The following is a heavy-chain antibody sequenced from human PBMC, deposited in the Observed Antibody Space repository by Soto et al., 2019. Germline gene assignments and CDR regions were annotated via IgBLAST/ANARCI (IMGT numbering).Heavy chain of an antibody. V-gene: IGHV1-24*01. CDR1: GYTLTEMG. CDR2: FDPEVGET. D-gene: IGHD3-22*01. CDR3: ATTSYYYDGSRYFFAY. Sequence: ASVKVSCKGSGYTLTEMGMHWVRQAPGKGLEWMGGFDPEVGETIYAQKFQGRVSMTEDISTDTAYMELSSLRSEDTAVYYCATTSYYYDGSRYFFAYWGQGTLVTVSS. J-gene: IGHJ4*02.